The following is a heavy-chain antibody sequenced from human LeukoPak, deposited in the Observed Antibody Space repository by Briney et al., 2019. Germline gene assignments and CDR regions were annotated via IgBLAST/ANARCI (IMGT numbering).Heavy chain of an antibody. J-gene: IGHJ4*02. CDR2: VSGSGVNT. CDR1: GFTFTNYT. Sequence: GGSLRLSCAASGFTFTNYTMTWVRQAPGKGLEWVSAVSGSGVNTYYADSVKGRFTLSRDNSKNTLYLQMNSLRAEDTAAYYCAKDAVITIFGVVTGPFDYWGQGTLVTVSS. D-gene: IGHD3-3*01. CDR3: AKDAVITIFGVVTGPFDY. V-gene: IGHV3-23*01.